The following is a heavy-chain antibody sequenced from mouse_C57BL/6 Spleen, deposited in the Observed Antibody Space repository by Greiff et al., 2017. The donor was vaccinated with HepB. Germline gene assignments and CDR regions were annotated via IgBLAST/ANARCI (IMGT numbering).Heavy chain of an antibody. CDR2: INPNNGGT. Sequence: EVQLQQSGPELVKPGASVKISCKASGYTFTDYYMNWVKQSHGKSLEWIGDINPNNGGTSYNQKFKGKATLTVDKSSSTAYMELRSLTSEDSAVYYCARYDGKGYYYAMDYWGQGTSVTVSS. V-gene: IGHV1-26*01. D-gene: IGHD2-3*01. CDR1: GYTFTDYY. J-gene: IGHJ4*01. CDR3: ARYDGKGYYYAMDY.